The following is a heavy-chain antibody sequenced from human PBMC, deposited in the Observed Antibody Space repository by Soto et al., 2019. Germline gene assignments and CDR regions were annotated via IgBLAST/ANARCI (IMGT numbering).Heavy chain of an antibody. Sequence: QLQLQQSGPGLVKPSETLSLTCTVSGASISSSSYYWAWIRQPPEKGLEWIVAIYFSGSTYYNPSLKGRLTISVDTSRNQLSLTVPSVTAEDTAFSYCTRVLSGRFVDYWGQGTLVTVSS. J-gene: IGHJ4*02. CDR2: IYFSGST. V-gene: IGHV4-39*01. D-gene: IGHD1-26*01. CDR1: GASISSSSYY. CDR3: TRVLSGRFVDY.